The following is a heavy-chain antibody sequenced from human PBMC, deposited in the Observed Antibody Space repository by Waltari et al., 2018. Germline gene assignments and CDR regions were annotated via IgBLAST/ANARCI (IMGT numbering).Heavy chain of an antibody. CDR2: ISSSSTI. V-gene: IGHV3-48*04. CDR3: ARDRIVGATKFDY. Sequence: EVQLVESGGGLVQPGGSLRLSCAASGFTFSSYSMNWVRQAPGKGLEWVSYISSSSTIYYADSVKGRFTISRDNAKNSLYLQMNSLRAEDTAVYYCARDRIVGATKFDYWGQGTLVTVSS. J-gene: IGHJ4*02. D-gene: IGHD1-26*01. CDR1: GFTFSSYS.